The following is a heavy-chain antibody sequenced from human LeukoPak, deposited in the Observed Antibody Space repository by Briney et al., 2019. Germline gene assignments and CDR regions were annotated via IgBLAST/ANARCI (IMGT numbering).Heavy chain of an antibody. Sequence: SETLSLTCTVSGGSISSYYWSWIRQPPGKGLEWIGYIYYSGSTNYNPSLKSRVTISVDTPKNQFSLRLTSVTAADTAVYYCARARADYGDFQFWGQGILVSVSS. CDR3: ARARADYGDFQF. V-gene: IGHV4-59*12. J-gene: IGHJ4*02. D-gene: IGHD4-17*01. CDR2: IYYSGST. CDR1: GGSISSYY.